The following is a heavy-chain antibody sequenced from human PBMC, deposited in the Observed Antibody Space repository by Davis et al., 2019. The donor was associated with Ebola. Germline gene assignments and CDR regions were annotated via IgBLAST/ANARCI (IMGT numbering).Heavy chain of an antibody. J-gene: IGHJ5*02. D-gene: IGHD6-19*01. V-gene: IGHV3-30-3*01. CDR3: ARDLKGGSGYSSGWGSYWFDP. CDR2: ISYDGSNK. CDR1: GFTFSSYA. Sequence: PGGSLRLSCAASGFTFSSYAMHWVRQAPGKGLEWVAVISYDGSNKYYADSVKGRFTISRDNSKNTLYLQMNSLRAEDTAVYYCARDLKGGSGYSSGWGSYWFDPWGQGTLVTVSS.